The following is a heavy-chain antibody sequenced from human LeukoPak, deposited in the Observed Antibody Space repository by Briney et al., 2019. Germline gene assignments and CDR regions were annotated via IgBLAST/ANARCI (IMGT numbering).Heavy chain of an antibody. CDR3: ARRVGATLSNWFDP. CDR1: GYSFTSYW. CDR2: IYPGDSDT. V-gene: IGHV5-51*01. D-gene: IGHD1-26*01. Sequence: GGSLQISCQGSGYSFTSYWIGWVRQVPGKGLEWMGIIYPGDSDTRYSPSFQGQVTISADKSISTAYLQWSSLKASDTAKYYCARRVGATLSNWFDPWGQGTLVTVSS. J-gene: IGHJ5*02.